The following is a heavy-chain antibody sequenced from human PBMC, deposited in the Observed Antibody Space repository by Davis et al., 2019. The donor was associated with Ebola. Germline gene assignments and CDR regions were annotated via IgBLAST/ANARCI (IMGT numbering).Heavy chain of an antibody. J-gene: IGHJ4*02. CDR1: GFTFSSYA. D-gene: IGHD6-19*01. V-gene: IGHV3-23*01. CDR3: ARGYSSAWYYFDF. Sequence: GESLKISCAASGFTFSSYAMSWVRQAPGKGLEWVSAISGSGGGTYYADSVKGRFTISRDNSENTLYLQMNSLRSDDTAVYYCARGYSSAWYYFDFWGQGTLVTVSS. CDR2: ISGSGGGT.